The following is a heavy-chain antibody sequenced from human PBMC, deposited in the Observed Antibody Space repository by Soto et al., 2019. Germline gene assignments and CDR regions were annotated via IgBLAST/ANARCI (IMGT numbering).Heavy chain of an antibody. D-gene: IGHD6-13*01. CDR2: IYHSGST. J-gene: IGHJ5*02. CDR3: ARVGPPNLAAESDT. Sequence: SETLSLTCAVSGYSISSGYYWGWIRQPPGKGLAWIGSIYHSGSTYYNPSLKSRVPISVDTSNSRFSLKLSSVTVAAIEVYYCARVGPPNLAAESDTWGQGTLATVSS. CDR1: GYSISSGYY. V-gene: IGHV4-38-2*01.